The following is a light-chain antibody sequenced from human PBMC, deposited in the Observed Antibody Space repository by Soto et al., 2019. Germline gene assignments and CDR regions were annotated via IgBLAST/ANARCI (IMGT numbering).Light chain of an antibody. CDR1: SRDVGGHNY. CDR3: SSYSTSDTWV. CDR2: EVS. J-gene: IGLJ3*02. Sequence: QSALTQPASVSGSPGQSITVSCTGTSRDVGGHNYVSWYQQHPGKAPQVIIYEVSNRPSGVSDRFSGSKSGNTASLTISGLRPDDEADYHCSSYSTSDTWVFGGGTKLTVL. V-gene: IGLV2-14*01.